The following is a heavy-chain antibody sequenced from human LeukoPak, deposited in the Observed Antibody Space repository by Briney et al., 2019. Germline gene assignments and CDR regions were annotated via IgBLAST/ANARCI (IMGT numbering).Heavy chain of an antibody. V-gene: IGHV4-30-4*08. J-gene: IGHJ5*02. CDR1: GGSISSGDYY. CDR3: ARHGSLYNWNYYNWFDP. Sequence: SETLSLTCTVPGGSISSGDYYWSWIRQPPGKGLEWIGYIYYSGSTYYNPSLKSRVTISVDTSKNQFSLKLSSVTAADTAVYYCARHGSLYNWNYYNWFDPWGQGTLVTVSS. D-gene: IGHD1-7*01. CDR2: IYYSGST.